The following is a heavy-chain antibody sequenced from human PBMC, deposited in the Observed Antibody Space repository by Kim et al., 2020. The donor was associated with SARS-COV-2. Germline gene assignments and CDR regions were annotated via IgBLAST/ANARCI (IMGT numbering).Heavy chain of an antibody. CDR1: GFTFGDYA. J-gene: IGHJ5*02. V-gene: IGHV3-9*01. CDR2: ISWNSGSI. D-gene: IGHD5-18*01. CDR3: AKDNLQLFEGGWFDP. Sequence: GGSLRLSCAASGFTFGDYAMHWVRQAPGKGLEWVSGISWNSGSIGYADSVKGRFTISRDNAKNSLYLQMNSLRAEDTALYYCAKDNLQLFEGGWFDPWGQGTLVTVSS.